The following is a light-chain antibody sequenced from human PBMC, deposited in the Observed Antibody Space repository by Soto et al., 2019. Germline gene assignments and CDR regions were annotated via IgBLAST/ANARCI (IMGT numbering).Light chain of an antibody. CDR2: EVS. CDR1: SSDVGSYDH. Sequence: QSALTQPASVSGSPGQSITISCSGTSSDVGSYDHVAWYQQFPGKTPKLMIYEVSNRPSGVSSRFSGSKSGSTASLTISGLQAEDEAEYYCCSYVGATTYVFGSGTKVTVL. J-gene: IGLJ1*01. CDR3: CSYVGATTYV. V-gene: IGLV2-23*02.